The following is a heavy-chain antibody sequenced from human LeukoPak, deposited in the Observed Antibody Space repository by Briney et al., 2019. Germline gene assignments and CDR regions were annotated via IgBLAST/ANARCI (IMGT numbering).Heavy chain of an antibody. CDR3: ARARFWGRPGIAVAGTKRGNFDY. CDR2: INHSGST. J-gene: IGHJ4*02. Sequence: SETLSLTCAVYGGSFSGYYWSWIRQPPGKGLEWIGEINHSGSTNHNPSLKSRVTISVDTSKNQFSLKLSSVTAADTAVYYCARARFWGRPGIAVAGTKRGNFDYWGQGTLVTVSS. D-gene: IGHD6-19*01. V-gene: IGHV4-34*01. CDR1: GGSFSGYY.